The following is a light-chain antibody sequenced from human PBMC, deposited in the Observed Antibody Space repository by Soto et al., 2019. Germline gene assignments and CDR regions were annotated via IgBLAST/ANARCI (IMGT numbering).Light chain of an antibody. J-gene: IGLJ1*01. CDR2: DVS. CDR1: NSDVGAYNY. Sequence: QSALTQPRSVSGSPGQAVTFSCTGTNSDVGAYNYVSWYRQHPGKAPKVIIYDVSKRPSGVPDRCSGSKSGNTASLTTSGLQAEDEADYFCSSFAGGYTHVFGTGIKVTVL. CDR3: SSFAGGYTHV. V-gene: IGLV2-11*01.